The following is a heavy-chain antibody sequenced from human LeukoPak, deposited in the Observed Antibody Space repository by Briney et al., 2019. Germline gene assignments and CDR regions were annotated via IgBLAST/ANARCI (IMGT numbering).Heavy chain of an antibody. CDR3: AKSLTYYHENSDSI. J-gene: IGHJ4*02. CDR2: IYKDGRT. CDR1: GFIVSSNY. Sequence: PGGSLRLSCAASGFIVSSNYMTWVRQAPGMGLEWVSVIYKDGRTFYADSVKGRFTISRDNSKNTLYLQMNSLRAEDTAVYYCAKSLTYYHENSDSIWGQGTLVTVSS. V-gene: IGHV3-53*01. D-gene: IGHD3-22*01.